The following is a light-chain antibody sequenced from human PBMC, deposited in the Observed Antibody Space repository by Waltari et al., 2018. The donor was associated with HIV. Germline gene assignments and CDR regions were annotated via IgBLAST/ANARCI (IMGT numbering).Light chain of an antibody. CDR3: SSYTSSSTLV. CDR1: SSDVGCHNY. CDR2: EVS. V-gene: IGLV2-14*01. Sequence: SALTQPASVSGSPGQSITISCTGTSSDVGCHNYVSWYQPHPGKAPKLMIYEVSNRPSGVSNRFSGSKSGNTASLTISGLQAEDEADYYCSSYTSSSTLVFGTGTKVTVL. J-gene: IGLJ1*01.